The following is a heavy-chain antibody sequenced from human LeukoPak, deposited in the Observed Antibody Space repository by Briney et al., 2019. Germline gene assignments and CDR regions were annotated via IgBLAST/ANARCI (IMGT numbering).Heavy chain of an antibody. CDR2: ISGSGGFT. CDR1: GFTFSSYG. D-gene: IGHD3-10*01. J-gene: IGHJ4*02. V-gene: IGHV3-23*01. Sequence: GGSLSLSCAASGFTFSSYGINWVRQAPGKGLEWVSGISGSGGFTYYADSVKGRFTISRDNSNNTLSLQMNSLRAEDTAIYYCAKEERLRFGATYLSYWGQRSLVTLSS. CDR3: AKEERLRFGATYLSY.